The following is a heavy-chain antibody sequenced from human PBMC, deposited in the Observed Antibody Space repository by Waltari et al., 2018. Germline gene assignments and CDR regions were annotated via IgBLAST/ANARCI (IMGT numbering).Heavy chain of an antibody. J-gene: IGHJ4*02. Sequence: QVQLQESGPGLVKPSGPLSLICSVSGYSISSGYYWGWIRQPPGKGLEWNGTMYNSGSTYYNPSLKSRVTISVDTSKNQFSLKLSSATAADTAVYYCARTGGLLLGEFLFDYWGQGALVTVSS. CDR2: MYNSGST. V-gene: IGHV4-38-2*02. D-gene: IGHD3-16*01. CDR3: ARTGGLLLGEFLFDY. CDR1: GYSISSGYY.